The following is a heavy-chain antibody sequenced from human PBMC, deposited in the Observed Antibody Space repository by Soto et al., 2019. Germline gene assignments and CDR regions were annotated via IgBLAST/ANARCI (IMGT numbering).Heavy chain of an antibody. D-gene: IGHD3-10*01. CDR1: GFTFSDHD. V-gene: IGHV3-72*01. J-gene: IGHJ6*02. CDR3: SRGAEGKTPAGSLNYYYGMDV. Sequence: EVQLVESGGGLVQPGGSLRLSCAASGFTFSDHDMQWVRQAPGKELEWVARIRNKANSYTTMYAASVKGRFTISRDGSKNSLYLEMSSLRTEDTAVYYCSRGAEGKTPAGSLNYYYGMDVWGQGTTVTVSS. CDR2: IRNKANSYTT.